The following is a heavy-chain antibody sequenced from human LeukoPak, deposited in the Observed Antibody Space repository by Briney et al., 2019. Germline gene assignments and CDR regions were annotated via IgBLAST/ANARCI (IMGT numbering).Heavy chain of an antibody. V-gene: IGHV4-59*01. CDR3: ARTIGGNSLQFDY. CDR2: IYYSGST. J-gene: IGHJ4*02. D-gene: IGHD4-23*01. CDR1: GGSISSYY. Sequence: SETLSPTCTVSGGSISSYYWSWIRQPPGKGPEWIGYIYYSGSTNYNPSLKSRVTISVDTSKNQFSLKLSSVTAADTAVYYCARTIGGNSLQFDYWGQGTLVTVSS.